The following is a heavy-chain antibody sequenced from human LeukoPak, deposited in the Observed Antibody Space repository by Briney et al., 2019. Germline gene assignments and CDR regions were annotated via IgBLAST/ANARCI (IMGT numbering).Heavy chain of an antibody. Sequence: SETLSLTCTVSGGSISSYYWSWIRQPPGKGLEWIGYIYYSGSTNYNPSLKSRVTISVDTSKNQFSLKLSSVTAADTAVYYCARVTGAVAGPRYNWFDPWGQGTLVTVSP. CDR2: IYYSGST. CDR1: GGSISSYY. J-gene: IGHJ5*02. V-gene: IGHV4-59*01. D-gene: IGHD6-19*01. CDR3: ARVTGAVAGPRYNWFDP.